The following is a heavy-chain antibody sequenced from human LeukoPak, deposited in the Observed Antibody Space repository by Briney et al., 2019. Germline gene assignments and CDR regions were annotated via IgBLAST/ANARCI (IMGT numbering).Heavy chain of an antibody. CDR1: GGSISRYY. CDR2: IYYSGST. D-gene: IGHD4-17*01. Sequence: SETLSLTCTVSGGSISRYYWSWIRQPPGKGLEWIGYIYYSGSTNYNPSLKSRVTISVDTSKNQFSLKLSSVTAADTAVYYCARALDYGDYGKDDAFDIWGQGTMVTVSS. J-gene: IGHJ3*02. CDR3: ARALDYGDYGKDDAFDI. V-gene: IGHV4-59*01.